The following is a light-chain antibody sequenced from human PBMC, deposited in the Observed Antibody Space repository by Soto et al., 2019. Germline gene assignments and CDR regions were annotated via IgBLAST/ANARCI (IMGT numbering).Light chain of an antibody. CDR1: SSDVGGYNY. Sequence: SALTQPASVSGSPGQSITISCTGSSSDVGGYNYVSWYQHHPGKAPKLMIYDVSNRPSGVSDRFSGSKSGNTASLTISGLQAEDEADYYCSSYSGVNTLLFGGGTKLTVL. V-gene: IGLV2-14*03. CDR3: SSYSGVNTLL. CDR2: DVS. J-gene: IGLJ2*01.